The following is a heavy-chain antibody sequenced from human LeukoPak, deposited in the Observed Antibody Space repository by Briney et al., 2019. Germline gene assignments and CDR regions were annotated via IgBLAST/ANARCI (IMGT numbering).Heavy chain of an antibody. D-gene: IGHD1-26*01. CDR2: SYYSGST. Sequence: PSETLSLTCTVAGGSISSSSYYWDWIRKPPVKGLEWIRSSYYSGSTYYNPSLKSRVTISVDTSKNQFSLKLSSVTAADTAVYYCARLAAGQKGVVGATSWGQGTLVTVSS. CDR1: GGSISSSSYY. J-gene: IGHJ4*02. V-gene: IGHV4-39*01. CDR3: ARLAAGQKGVVGATS.